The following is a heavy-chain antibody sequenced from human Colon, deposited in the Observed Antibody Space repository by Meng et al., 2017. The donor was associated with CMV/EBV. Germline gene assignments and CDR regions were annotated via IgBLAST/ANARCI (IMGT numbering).Heavy chain of an antibody. CDR3: ARSSGYKAFLDY. J-gene: IGHJ4*02. CDR1: GASISSMIYY. D-gene: IGHD5-12*01. V-gene: IGHV4-39*07. CDR2: IYYSGTT. Sequence: SETLSLTCNVSGASISSMIYYWGWIRQSPGKGLEWIGSIYYSGTTYHSPSFKSRVTLSIDTSKNQFSLSLRSVNVADTAVYYCARSSGYKAFLDYWGLGMQVTVSS.